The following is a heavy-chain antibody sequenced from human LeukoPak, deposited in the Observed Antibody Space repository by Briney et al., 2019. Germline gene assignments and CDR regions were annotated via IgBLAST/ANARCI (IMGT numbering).Heavy chain of an antibody. V-gene: IGHV3-7*01. Sequence: GGSLRLSCAAFDFSFSDSTMSWVRQAAGKGLEWGAKMKEDGSDEKYVDSVKGRFTISRDNAKNSLYLQMNSLRPEDTAVYFCVVGGAGGGYFPNWGQGSLVIVSS. CDR2: MKEDGSDE. D-gene: IGHD3-16*01. J-gene: IGHJ1*01. CDR1: DFSFSDST. CDR3: VVGGAGGGYFPN.